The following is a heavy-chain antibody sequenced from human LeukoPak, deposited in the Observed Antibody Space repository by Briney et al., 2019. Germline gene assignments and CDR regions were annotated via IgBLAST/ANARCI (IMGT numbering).Heavy chain of an antibody. CDR2: IIPILGIA. CDR3: ARVVGYCSGGSCPGWFDP. Sequence: ASVKVSCKASGYTFTSYYMHSVRQAPGQGLEWMGRIIPILGIANYAQKFQGRVTITADKSTSTAYMELSSLRSEDTAVYYCARVVGYCSGGSCPGWFDPWGQGTLVTVSS. V-gene: IGHV1-69*04. CDR1: GYTFTSYY. J-gene: IGHJ5*02. D-gene: IGHD2-15*01.